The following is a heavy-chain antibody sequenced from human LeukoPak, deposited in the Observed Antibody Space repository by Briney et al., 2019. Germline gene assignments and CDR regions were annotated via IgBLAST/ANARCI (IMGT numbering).Heavy chain of an antibody. CDR3: AREPGIAAAGPYSYYMDV. CDR2: IKQDGSEK. CDR1: GFTFSSYW. V-gene: IGHV3-7*01. Sequence: PWGSLSLSCAASGFTFSSYWMSWVRQAPGKGLEWVANIKQDGSEKYYVDSVKGRFTISRDNAKNSLYLQMNSLRAEDTAVYYCAREPGIAAAGPYSYYMDVWGKGTMVTVSS. J-gene: IGHJ6*03. D-gene: IGHD6-13*01.